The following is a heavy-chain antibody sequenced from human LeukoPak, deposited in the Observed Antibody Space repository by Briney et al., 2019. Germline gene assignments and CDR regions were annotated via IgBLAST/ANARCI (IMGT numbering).Heavy chain of an antibody. CDR3: AKDPRPYYDVPVGY. Sequence: SETLSLTCTVSGDSIRSTSYYWGWIRQPPGKGLEWIGSIYYSGDTYYNPSLKSRVTIAVDTSKNQFSLKLNSVTAADTAVYYCAKDPRPYYDVPVGYWGQGTLVTVSP. J-gene: IGHJ4*02. CDR1: GDSIRSTSYY. V-gene: IGHV4-39*02. D-gene: IGHD3-3*01. CDR2: IYYSGDT.